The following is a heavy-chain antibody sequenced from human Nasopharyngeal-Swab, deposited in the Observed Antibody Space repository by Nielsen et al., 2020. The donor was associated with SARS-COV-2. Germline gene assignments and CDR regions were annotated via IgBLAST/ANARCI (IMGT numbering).Heavy chain of an antibody. J-gene: IGHJ6*02. CDR3: ARAHILTGYYIPSYYYGMDV. V-gene: IGHV4-59*11. CDR2: IYYSGST. Sequence: SETLSPTCTVSGGSIRSHYWSWIRQPPGKGLEWIGYIYYSGSTNYNPSLKSRVTISVDTSKNQFSLKLSSVTAADTAVYYCARAHILTGYYIPSYYYGMDVWGQGATVTVSS. CDR1: GGSIRSHY. D-gene: IGHD3-9*01.